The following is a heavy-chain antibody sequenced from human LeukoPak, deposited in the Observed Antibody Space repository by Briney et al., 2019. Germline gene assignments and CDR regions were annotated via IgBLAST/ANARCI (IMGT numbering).Heavy chain of an antibody. CDR3: TPDPRAQLDY. V-gene: IGHV3-11*01. CDR1: GFTFGDYA. Sequence: PGGSLRLSCTASGFTFGDYAMSWVRQAPGKGLEWVSYISSSGSSIYYADSVKGRFTISRDNAKNSLYLQMNSLRAEDTAVYYCTPDPRAQLDYWGQGTLVTVSS. D-gene: IGHD1-14*01. J-gene: IGHJ4*02. CDR2: ISSSGSSI.